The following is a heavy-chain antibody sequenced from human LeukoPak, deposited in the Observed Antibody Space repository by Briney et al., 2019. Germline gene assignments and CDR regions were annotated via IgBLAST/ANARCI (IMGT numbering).Heavy chain of an antibody. V-gene: IGHV1-2*02. J-gene: IGHJ4*02. CDR1: VYTFTAYY. D-gene: IGHD5-12*01. CDR2: INPNSGDT. Sequence: ASVKVSCKASVYTFTAYYMHWVRQAPGQGLEWMGSINPNSGDTNYAQKFQGRVTMTRDTSISTAYMELSRLRSDDTAVYYCAREVDGYNDYWGQGTLVTVSS. CDR3: AREVDGYNDY.